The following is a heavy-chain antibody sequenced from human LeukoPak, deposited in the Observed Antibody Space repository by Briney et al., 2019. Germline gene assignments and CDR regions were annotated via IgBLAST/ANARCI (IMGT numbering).Heavy chain of an antibody. J-gene: IGHJ6*02. CDR3: ARAAMVRGVLPYYYYYGMDV. CDR1: GFTFSDYY. D-gene: IGHD3-10*01. CDR2: ISSSGSTI. V-gene: IGHV3-11*01. Sequence: PGGSLRLSCAASGFTFSDYYMSWIRQAPGKGLEWVSYISSSGSTIYYADSVKGRFTISRDNAKNSLYLQMNSLRAEDTAVYYCARAAMVRGVLPYYYYYGMDVWGQGTTVTVSS.